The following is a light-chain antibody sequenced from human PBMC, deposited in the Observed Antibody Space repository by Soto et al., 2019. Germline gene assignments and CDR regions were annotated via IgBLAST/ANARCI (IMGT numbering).Light chain of an antibody. V-gene: IGKV3-15*01. CDR2: GAS. Sequence: TQSPATLSVSPGERATLSXXASQSVSSNLAWYQQNPGQAPRLLIYGASTRATGIPARFSGSGSGTEFTLTISSLQSEDFAVYYCQQYNNWPPYTFGQGTKLEIK. CDR1: QSVSSN. J-gene: IGKJ2*01. CDR3: QQYNNWPPYT.